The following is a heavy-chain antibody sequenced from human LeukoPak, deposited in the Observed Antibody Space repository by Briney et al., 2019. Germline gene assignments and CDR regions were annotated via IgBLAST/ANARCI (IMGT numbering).Heavy chain of an antibody. CDR1: GFTFSDYY. V-gene: IGHV3-11*06. Sequence: KPGGSLRLSCAASGFTFSDYYMSWIRQAPGKGLEWVSYISSSSYTNYADSVKGRFTISRDNAKNSLYLQMNSLRAEDTAVYYCAREMGLNIVATFGYWGQGTLVTVSS. CDR3: AREMGLNIVATFGY. CDR2: ISSSSYT. J-gene: IGHJ4*02. D-gene: IGHD5-12*01.